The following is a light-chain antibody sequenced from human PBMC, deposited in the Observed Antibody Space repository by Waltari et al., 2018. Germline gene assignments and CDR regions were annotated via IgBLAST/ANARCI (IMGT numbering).Light chain of an antibody. J-gene: IGKJ4*01. CDR2: GAS. CDR1: QSVSSN. CDR3: QHYNIWPPLT. V-gene: IGKV3-15*01. Sequence: ETVMTQSPANLYVSPGERATLPCRASQSVSSNLAWYQQKPGQAPRLLIYGASIRATGIPARFSGSGSGTEFTLTISSLQSEDFAVYYCQHYNIWPPLTFGGGTKVEIK.